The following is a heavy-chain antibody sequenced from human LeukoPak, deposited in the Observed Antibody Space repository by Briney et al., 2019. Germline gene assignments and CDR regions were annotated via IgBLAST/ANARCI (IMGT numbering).Heavy chain of an antibody. CDR3: ARDDRSNTWSWFDP. J-gene: IGHJ5*02. CDR2: ISAYNGNT. V-gene: IGHV1-18*01. Sequence: GASVKVSCTASGYTFTSYGISWVRPAPGQGLEWMGWISAYNGNTQYAQKLQGRVTMTTDTSTSTAYMELRSLRSDDTAVYYCARDDRSNTWSWFDPWGQGTLVTVSS. CDR1: GYTFTSYG. D-gene: IGHD1-1*01.